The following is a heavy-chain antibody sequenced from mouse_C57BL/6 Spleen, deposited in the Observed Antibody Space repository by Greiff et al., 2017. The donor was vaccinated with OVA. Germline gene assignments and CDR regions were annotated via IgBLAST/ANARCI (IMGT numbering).Heavy chain of an antibody. J-gene: IGHJ2*01. CDR3: ARSDRKDYFDY. Sequence: VQLQQSGAELVRPGTSVKLSCKASGYTFTSYWMHWVKQRPGQGLEWIGVIDPSDSYTNYNQKFKGKATLTVDTSSSTAYMQLSSLTSEDSAVYYCARSDRKDYFDYWGQGTTLTVSS. V-gene: IGHV1-59*01. CDR1: GYTFTSYW. CDR2: IDPSDSYT.